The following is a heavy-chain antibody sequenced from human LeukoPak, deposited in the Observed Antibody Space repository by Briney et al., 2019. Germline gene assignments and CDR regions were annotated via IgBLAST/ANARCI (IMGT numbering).Heavy chain of an antibody. CDR1: GGSFSGNY. J-gene: IGHJ5*02. CDR3: ARSAGYSSA. V-gene: IGHV4-34*01. CDR2: INHSGSA. Sequence: SETLSLTCAVYGGSFSGNYWSWIRQPPGRGLEWIGEINHSGSANYNSSLKSRVTLSIDTSKNQSALILSSGTAADTAVYYCARSAGYSSAWGEGSRV. D-gene: IGHD6-19*01.